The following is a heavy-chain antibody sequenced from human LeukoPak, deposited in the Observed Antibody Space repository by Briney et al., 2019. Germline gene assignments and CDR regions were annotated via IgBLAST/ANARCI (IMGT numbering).Heavy chain of an antibody. CDR1: GGSISSSTYY. CDR3: ARHFGSSSVSPYDY. Sequence: SETLSLTCTVSGGSISSSTYYWGWIRQPPGKGLEWIGSIYSVTTSYNPSLKSRVTISVDTSKNQFSLKLTPVTAADTAVYYCARHFGSSSVSPYDYWGQGTLLTVSS. V-gene: IGHV4-39*01. D-gene: IGHD6-6*01. J-gene: IGHJ4*02. CDR2: IYSVTT.